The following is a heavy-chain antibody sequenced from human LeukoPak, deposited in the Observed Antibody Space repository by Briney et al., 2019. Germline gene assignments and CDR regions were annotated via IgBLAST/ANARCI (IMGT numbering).Heavy chain of an antibody. J-gene: IGHJ4*02. CDR1: GFPFSSYS. CDR2: ISSSSSYI. CDR3: ARDFRATTVTTISDY. D-gene: IGHD4-17*01. Sequence: GSLRLSCAASGFPFSSYSMNWVRQAPGKGLEWVSSISSSSSYIYYADSVKGRFTISRDNAKNSLYLQMNSLRAEDTAVYYCARDFRATTVTTISDYWGQGTLVTVSS. V-gene: IGHV3-21*01.